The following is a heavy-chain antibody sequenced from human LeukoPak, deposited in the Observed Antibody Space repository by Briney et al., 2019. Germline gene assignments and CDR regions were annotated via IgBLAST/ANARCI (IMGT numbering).Heavy chain of an antibody. V-gene: IGHV3-21*01. J-gene: IGHJ4*02. CDR2: ISSYSSYI. Sequence: PGGSLRLPCAASGFTFSTYSMNWVRQAPGKGLEWVSCISSYSSYIYYADSVKGRFTISRDNAKNTLYLQMNSLRAEDTAVYYCAKDQGDGYNFWDYWGQGTLVTVSS. CDR1: GFTFSTYS. CDR3: AKDQGDGYNFWDY. D-gene: IGHD5-24*01.